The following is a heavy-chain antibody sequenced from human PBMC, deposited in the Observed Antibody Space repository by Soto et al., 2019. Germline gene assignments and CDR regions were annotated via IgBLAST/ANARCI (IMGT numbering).Heavy chain of an antibody. J-gene: IGHJ4*02. CDR3: YSYPYSWGGHTPL. Sequence: EVQLVESGGGLVQPGGSLRLSCAASGFSITNTWMHWVRQAPGKGLEWVGRAKSKADGGTADYAAPVKGRFTVSRDDSRQTHYLQINCLKMDDSAVYYCYSYPYSWGGHTPLWGQGTLFTVSS. D-gene: IGHD2-21*01. CDR1: GFSITNTW. CDR2: AKSKADGGTA. V-gene: IGHV3-15*07.